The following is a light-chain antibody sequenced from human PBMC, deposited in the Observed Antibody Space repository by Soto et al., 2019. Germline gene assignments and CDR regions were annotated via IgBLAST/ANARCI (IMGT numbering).Light chain of an antibody. CDR3: AAWDDSLLWV. V-gene: IGLV1-47*02. CDR1: SSNIGSNY. CDR2: SNN. J-gene: IGLJ3*02. Sequence: QTVVTQPPSASGTPGQRVTISCSGSSSNIGSNYVYWYQQLPGTAPKLLIYSNNQRPSGVPDRFSGSKSGTSASLAISGLRSEDEADYYCAAWDDSLLWVFGGGTKLTVL.